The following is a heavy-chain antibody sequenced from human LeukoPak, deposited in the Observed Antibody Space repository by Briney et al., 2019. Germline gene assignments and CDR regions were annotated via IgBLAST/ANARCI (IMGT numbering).Heavy chain of an antibody. J-gene: IGHJ5*02. CDR2: ISGSGGST. CDR1: GFTFSSYA. Sequence: GGSLRLXCAASGFTFSSYAMSWVRQAPGKGLEWVSAISGSGGSTYYADSVKGRFTISRDNSKNTLYLQMNSLRAEDTAVYYCAKGFTTIAAAGTNWFDPWGQGTLVTVSS. CDR3: AKGFTTIAAAGTNWFDP. V-gene: IGHV3-23*01. D-gene: IGHD6-13*01.